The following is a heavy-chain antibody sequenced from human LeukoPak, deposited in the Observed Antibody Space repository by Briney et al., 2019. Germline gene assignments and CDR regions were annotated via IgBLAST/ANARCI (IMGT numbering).Heavy chain of an antibody. V-gene: IGHV3-30-3*01. CDR2: ISYDGSNK. Sequence: PGGSLRLSCAASGFTFSSYAMHWVRQAPGKGLEWVAVISYDGSNKFYADSVKGRFTISRDNSKNTLYLQMNSLRAEDTAVYYCVRDARLVNIDAFDVWGRGQRLPALQ. CDR1: GFTFSSYA. CDR3: VRDARLVNIDAFDV. D-gene: IGHD2-21*01. J-gene: IGHJ3*01.